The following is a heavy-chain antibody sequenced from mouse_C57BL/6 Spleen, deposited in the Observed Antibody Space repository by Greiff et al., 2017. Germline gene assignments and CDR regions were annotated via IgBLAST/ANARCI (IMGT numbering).Heavy chain of an antibody. D-gene: IGHD4-1*01. CDR3: ARVELGHFDY. Sequence: EVHMVESEGGLVQPGSSMKLSCTASGFTFSDYYMAWVRQVPEKGLEWVANINYDGSSTYYLDSLKSRFIISRDNAKNILYLQMSSLKSEDTATYYCARVELGHFDYWGQGTTLTVSS. J-gene: IGHJ2*01. V-gene: IGHV5-16*01. CDR1: GFTFSDYY. CDR2: INYDGSST.